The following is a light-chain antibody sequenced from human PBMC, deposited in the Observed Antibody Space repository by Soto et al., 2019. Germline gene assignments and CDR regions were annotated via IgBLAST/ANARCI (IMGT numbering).Light chain of an antibody. V-gene: IGKV1-39*01. CDR2: AAS. CDR3: QQSYSTPRTWT. J-gene: IGKJ1*01. Sequence: DIQMTQSPSSLSASVGDRVTITCRASQSISSYLNWYQQKPGKAPKLLIYAASSLQSGVPSRFSGSGSETDFTLTISSLQPEDFATYYCQQSYSTPRTWTFGQGTKVDIK. CDR1: QSISSY.